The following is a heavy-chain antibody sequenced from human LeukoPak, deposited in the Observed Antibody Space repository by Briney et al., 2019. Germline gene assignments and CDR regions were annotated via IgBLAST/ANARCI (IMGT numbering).Heavy chain of an antibody. D-gene: IGHD4-17*01. CDR1: GFTFGSSA. CDR2: ITYNGGST. CDR3: VRYLTRTVTTGDY. Sequence: GGSLRLSCSASGFTFGSSAMHWFRQAPGKGLEYVSGITYNGGSTYYADSVKGRFTISRDNSKNTLYLEMSSLRATDTAVYYCVRYLTRTVTTGDYWGQGTLVTVSS. V-gene: IGHV3-64D*06. J-gene: IGHJ4*02.